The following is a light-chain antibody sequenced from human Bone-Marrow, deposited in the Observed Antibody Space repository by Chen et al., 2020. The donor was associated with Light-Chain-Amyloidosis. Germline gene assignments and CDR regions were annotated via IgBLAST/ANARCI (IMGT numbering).Light chain of an antibody. CDR1: QSVDRW. J-gene: IGKJ1*01. Sequence: DIQMTQSPSTLSASVGDRVTITCRASQSVDRWLAWFQQKPGKAPRLLIYESSNLETGVPLRFRGSGSGTEFTLTISGLQPDDFATYYCQQYDTDPWAFGQGTTVEV. CDR3: QQYDTDPWA. CDR2: ESS. V-gene: IGKV1-5*03.